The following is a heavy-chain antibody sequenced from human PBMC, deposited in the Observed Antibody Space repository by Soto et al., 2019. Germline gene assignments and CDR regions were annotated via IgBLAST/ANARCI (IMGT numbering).Heavy chain of an antibody. Sequence: GGSLRLSCAASGFTFSSYGMHWVRQAPGKGLEWVAVIWYDGSNKYYADSVKGRFTISRDNSTNTLYLQMNSLRAEDTAVYYCARESSGSYWIDYWGQGTLVTVSS. D-gene: IGHD1-26*01. CDR1: GFTFSSYG. V-gene: IGHV3-33*01. CDR2: IWYDGSNK. CDR3: ARESSGSYWIDY. J-gene: IGHJ4*02.